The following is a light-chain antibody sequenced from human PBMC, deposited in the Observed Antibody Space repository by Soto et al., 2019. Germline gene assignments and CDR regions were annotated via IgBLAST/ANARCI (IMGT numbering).Light chain of an antibody. CDR2: DAS. Sequence: DIQMTQSPSSLSASVEDRVIITCRASQSIGRWLAWYQQKPGKAPNLLIYDASSLEGGVPSRFSGSGSGTEFTLTISSLQPDDFATYYCQHYNTYSSTFGQGTKVDIK. CDR3: QHYNTYSST. CDR1: QSIGRW. J-gene: IGKJ1*01. V-gene: IGKV1-5*01.